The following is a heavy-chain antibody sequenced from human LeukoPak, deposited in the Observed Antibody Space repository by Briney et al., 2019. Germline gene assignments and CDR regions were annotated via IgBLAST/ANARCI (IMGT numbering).Heavy chain of an antibody. J-gene: IGHJ3*01. V-gene: IGHV1-2*02. CDR3: ARVRYYGSGSQLDY. D-gene: IGHD3-10*01. CDR2: INPNSGGT. CDR1: GYTFTGYY. Sequence: ASVKVSCKASGYTFTGYYMHWVRQAPGQGLEWMGWINPNSGGTNYAQKFQGRVTMTRDTSISTAYMELSRLRSDDTAVYYCARVRYYGSGSQLDYWGQGTMVTVSS.